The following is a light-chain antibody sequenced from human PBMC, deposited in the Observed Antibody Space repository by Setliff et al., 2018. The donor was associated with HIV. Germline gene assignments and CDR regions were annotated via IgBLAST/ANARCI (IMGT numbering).Light chain of an antibody. Sequence: QSVLAQPASVSGSPGQSITISCTGTSSDVGTYNAVYWYQQHPGKAPKLMIYDVSTRPSGVSNRFSGSKSGNTASLTISGLQAEDEGDYYCSSYTSSDTYVFGTGTKVTVL. J-gene: IGLJ1*01. CDR3: SSYTSSDTYV. CDR2: DVS. V-gene: IGLV2-14*01. CDR1: SSDVGTYNA.